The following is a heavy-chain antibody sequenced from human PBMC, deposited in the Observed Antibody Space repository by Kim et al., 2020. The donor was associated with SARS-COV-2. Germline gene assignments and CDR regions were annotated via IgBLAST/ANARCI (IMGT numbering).Heavy chain of an antibody. Sequence: YSTPSLKSRVTISVDTSKNQFSLKLSSVTAADTAVYYCARDYGSDHYFDYWGQGTLVTVSS. V-gene: IGHV4-31*02. CDR3: ARDYGSDHYFDY. D-gene: IGHD3-10*01. J-gene: IGHJ4*02.